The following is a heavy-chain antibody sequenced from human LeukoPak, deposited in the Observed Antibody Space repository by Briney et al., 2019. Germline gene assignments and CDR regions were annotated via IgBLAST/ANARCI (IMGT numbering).Heavy chain of an antibody. CDR2: IYYSGST. CDR1: GGSISSSSYY. Sequence: SETLSLTCTVSGGSISSSSYYWGWIRQPPGKGLEWIGGIYYSGSTNYNPSLKSRVTISVDTSKNQFSLKLSSVTAADTAVYYCARQLAAAGSDDAFDIWGQGTMVTVSS. D-gene: IGHD6-13*01. CDR3: ARQLAAAGSDDAFDI. J-gene: IGHJ3*02. V-gene: IGHV4-39*07.